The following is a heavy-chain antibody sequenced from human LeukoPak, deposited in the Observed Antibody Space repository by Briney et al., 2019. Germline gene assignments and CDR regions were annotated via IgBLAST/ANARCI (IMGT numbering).Heavy chain of an antibody. D-gene: IGHD4-17*01. J-gene: IGHJ4*02. CDR3: ATFFYGEYGSYYFDY. CDR1: GAFITNSHW. Sequence: SGTLSLTCAVSGAFITNSHWWSWARQPPGKGLEWIGEIYHSGTTNYNPSLQSRVTMSVDKSKNQFSLKLSSVTAADTAVYYSATFFYGEYGSYYFDYWGQGTLVTVSS. CDR2: IYHSGTT. V-gene: IGHV4-4*02.